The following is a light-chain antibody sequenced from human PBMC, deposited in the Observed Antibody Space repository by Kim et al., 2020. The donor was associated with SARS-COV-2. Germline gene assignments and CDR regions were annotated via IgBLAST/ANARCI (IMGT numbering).Light chain of an antibody. J-gene: IGKJ5*01. CDR3: LQDYSYPIT. CDR2: AAS. CDR1: QDIRND. V-gene: IGKV1-6*01. Sequence: AIQMTQSPSSLSASLGDRVTFTCRASQDIRNDVGRYQQKPGKAPKLLIHAASNLQSGVPSRFSGSGSGTDFTLTISSLQPEDFATYYCLQDYSYPITFGQGTRLEIK.